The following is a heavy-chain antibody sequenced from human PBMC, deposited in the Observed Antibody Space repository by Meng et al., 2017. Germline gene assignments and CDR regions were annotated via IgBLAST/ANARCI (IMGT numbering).Heavy chain of an antibody. Sequence: GSLRLSCTVSGGSISSSSYYWGWIRQPPGKGLEWIGSIYYSGSTYYNPSLKSRVTISVDTSKNQFSLKLSSVTAADTAVYYCAREEPSAGGGSPSFDHWGQGTLVTVSS. CDR2: IYYSGST. CDR1: GGSISSSSYY. D-gene: IGHD2-15*01. J-gene: IGHJ4*02. CDR3: AREEPSAGGGSPSFDH. V-gene: IGHV4-39*07.